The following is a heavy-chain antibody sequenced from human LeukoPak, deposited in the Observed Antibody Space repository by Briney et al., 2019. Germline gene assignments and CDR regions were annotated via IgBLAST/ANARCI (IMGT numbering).Heavy chain of an antibody. D-gene: IGHD3-10*01. V-gene: IGHV4-34*01. J-gene: IGHJ4*02. CDR2: INHSGST. CDR3: ARGGGLGDGSYFDY. CDR1: GGSFSGYY. Sequence: SETLSLTCAVYGGSFSGYYWSWIRQPPGKGLEWIGEINHSGSTNYNPSLKSRVTISVDTSRNQFSLKLSSVTAADTAVHYCARGGGLGDGSYFDYWGQGTLVTVSS.